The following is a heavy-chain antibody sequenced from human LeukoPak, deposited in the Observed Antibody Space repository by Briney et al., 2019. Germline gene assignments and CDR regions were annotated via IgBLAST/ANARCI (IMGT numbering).Heavy chain of an antibody. J-gene: IGHJ5*02. CDR2: MNPNSGDT. CDR1: GYTFTSYD. CDR3: ARARSESYYNNWFDP. V-gene: IGHV1-8*01. Sequence: ASVKVSCKASGYTFTSYDINWVRQATGQGLEWMGWMNPNSGDTGYAQKFQGRVTMTRNTSISTAYMELSSLRSEDTAVYYCARARSESYYNNWFDPWGQGTLATVSS. D-gene: IGHD3-10*01.